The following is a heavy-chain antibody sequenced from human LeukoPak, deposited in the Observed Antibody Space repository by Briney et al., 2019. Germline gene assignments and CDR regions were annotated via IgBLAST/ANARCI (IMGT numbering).Heavy chain of an antibody. D-gene: IGHD6-13*01. V-gene: IGHV4-39*07. CDR2: MSYSGHT. CDR1: GDYIGRINYY. CDR3: ARDSRVIAAAGAQIDY. Sequence: SETLSLTCTISGDYIGRINYYWGWIRQPPGKGLEWIVSMSYSGHTYYNPSLKSRVTTSIDTSKNQFSLKLSSATAADTAVYYCARDSRVIAAAGAQIDYWGQGTLVTVSS. J-gene: IGHJ4*02.